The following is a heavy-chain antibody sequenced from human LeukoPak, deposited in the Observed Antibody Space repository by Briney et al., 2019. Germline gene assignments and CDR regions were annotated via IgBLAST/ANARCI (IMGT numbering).Heavy chain of an antibody. V-gene: IGHV3-30*02. CDR1: GFIFSNYG. D-gene: IGHD6-13*01. Sequence: GGSLRLSCAASGFIFSNYGMHWVRQTPGKGLEWVTFIRYDGNKEDYAESVKGRFTISRDNSKNTLYLHMNSLRLEDTAVYYCAKEQQVVHYYHMDVWGKGTTVTVSS. J-gene: IGHJ6*03. CDR2: IRYDGNKE. CDR3: AKEQQVVHYYHMDV.